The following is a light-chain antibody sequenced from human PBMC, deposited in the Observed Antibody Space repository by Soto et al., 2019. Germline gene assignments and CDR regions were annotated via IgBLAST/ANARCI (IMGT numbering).Light chain of an antibody. CDR3: QSYDNTNQV. Sequence: QSVSESPGKTVTISCTGSSGSIASNYVQWYQQRPGSAPTTVIYEDNQRPSGVPDRFSGSVDRSSKSASLTISGLKTEDEADYYCQSYDNTNQVFGGGTKVTVL. V-gene: IGLV6-57*02. CDR1: SGSIASNY. J-gene: IGLJ3*02. CDR2: EDN.